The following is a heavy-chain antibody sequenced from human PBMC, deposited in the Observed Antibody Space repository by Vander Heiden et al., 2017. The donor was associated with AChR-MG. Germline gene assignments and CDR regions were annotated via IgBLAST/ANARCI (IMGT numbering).Heavy chain of an antibody. J-gene: IGHJ4*02. CDR1: DFTFRHSY. CDR3: ARMVVAAGINYFDY. D-gene: IGHD2-2*01. V-gene: IGHV3-11*01. Sequence: QVQLVESGGGLVKPGGSLRLSCQASDFTFRHSYMRWVRQAPGKGLGWISYIRGSSRTKYYADSLRGRFTISRDNAKNSLYLQMNSLRAEDTAVYYCARMVVAAGINYFDYWGQGILVTVSS. CDR2: IRGSSRTK.